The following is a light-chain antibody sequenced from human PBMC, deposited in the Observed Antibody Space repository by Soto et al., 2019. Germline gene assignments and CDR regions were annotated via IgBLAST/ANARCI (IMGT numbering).Light chain of an antibody. V-gene: IGLV2-14*03. CDR1: SSDVGAYDY. J-gene: IGLJ2*01. Sequence: QSALTQPASVSGSPGQSVTISCTGTSSDVGAYDYVSWYQHPPGKAPKLIIYDVSSRPSGISHRFSGSKSGSMASLTISGLQAEDEADYYCTSYTSGATLIFAGGTKLTVL. CDR2: DVS. CDR3: TSYTSGATLI.